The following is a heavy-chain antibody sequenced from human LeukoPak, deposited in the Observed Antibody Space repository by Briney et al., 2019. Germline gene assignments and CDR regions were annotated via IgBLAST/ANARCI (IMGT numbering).Heavy chain of an antibody. CDR2: ISSSSSYI. D-gene: IGHD3-3*01. CDR1: GFTFSSYS. V-gene: IGHV3-21*01. Sequence: GGSLRLSCAASGFTFSSYSMNWVRQAPGKGLEGVSSISSSSSYIYYADSVKGRFTISRDNAKNSLYLQMNSLRAEDTAVYYCARDPLTEDFWSGYYLDYWGQGTLVTVSS. CDR3: ARDPLTEDFWSGYYLDY. J-gene: IGHJ4*02.